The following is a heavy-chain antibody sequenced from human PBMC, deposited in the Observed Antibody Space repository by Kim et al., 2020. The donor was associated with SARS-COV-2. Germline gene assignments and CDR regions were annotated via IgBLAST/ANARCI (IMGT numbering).Heavy chain of an antibody. Sequence: SETLSLTCAVYGGSFSGYYWSWIRQPPGKGLEWIGEINHSGSTNYNPSLKSRVTISVDTSKNQFSLKLSSVTAADTAVYYCARGFDSSGYWDAEYYYYGMDVWGQGTTVTVSS. CDR1: GGSFSGYY. CDR3: ARGFDSSGYWDAEYYYYGMDV. D-gene: IGHD3-22*01. CDR2: INHSGST. J-gene: IGHJ6*02. V-gene: IGHV4-34*01.